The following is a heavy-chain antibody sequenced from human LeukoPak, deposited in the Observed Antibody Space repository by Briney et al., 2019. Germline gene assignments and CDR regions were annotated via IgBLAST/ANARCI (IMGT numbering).Heavy chain of an antibody. CDR1: GYTFTSYD. Sequence: ASVKVSCRASGYTFTSYDINWVRQATGQGLEWMGWMNPNSGNTGYAQKFQGRVTMTRNTSISTAYMELSSLRSEDTAVYYCARLSLSSGYYYYYGMDVWGQGTMVTVSS. CDR3: ARLSLSSGYYYYYGMDV. D-gene: IGHD2/OR15-2a*01. V-gene: IGHV1-8*01. CDR2: MNPNSGNT. J-gene: IGHJ6*02.